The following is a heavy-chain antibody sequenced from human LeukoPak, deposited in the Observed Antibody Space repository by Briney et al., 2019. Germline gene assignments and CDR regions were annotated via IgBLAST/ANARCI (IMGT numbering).Heavy chain of an antibody. Sequence: GSLRLSCTASGFTFSSFAMSWDRQAAGKRLEWVSTISASGSSTYYADSVMGRFTISRDNSKNTLSLQMNSLRVEDTAEYYCAKDRTFSGSSDNNWFDPWGQGTLVTVSS. V-gene: IGHV3-23*01. D-gene: IGHD1-26*01. J-gene: IGHJ5*02. CDR1: GFTFSSFA. CDR2: ISASGSST. CDR3: AKDRTFSGSSDNNWFDP.